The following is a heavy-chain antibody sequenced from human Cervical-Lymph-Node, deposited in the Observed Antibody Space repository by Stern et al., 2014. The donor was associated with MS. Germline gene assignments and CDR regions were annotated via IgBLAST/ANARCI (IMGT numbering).Heavy chain of an antibody. CDR1: ESDFSNFA. D-gene: IGHD3-9*01. V-gene: IGHV3-30-3*01. Sequence: VQLVESGGGVVQPGKSLRLSCVASESDFSNFAMHWLRPAPGKEMEWVAFLSYDGDHKSYRDSVKGRFTISRDNSQSTLFLHMNSLRVEDTAVYYCARVNILTGYYVFDFWGQGALVTVSS. CDR3: ARVNILTGYYVFDF. J-gene: IGHJ4*02. CDR2: LSYDGDHK.